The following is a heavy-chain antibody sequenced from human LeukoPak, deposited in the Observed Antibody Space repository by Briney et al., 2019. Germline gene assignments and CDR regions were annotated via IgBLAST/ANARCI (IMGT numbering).Heavy chain of an antibody. CDR3: AKDHSYGSGSLPLPDY. Sequence: GGSLRLPCAASGFTFSSYAMSWVRQAPGKGLEWVAAISGSGDSTYYADSVKGRFTISRDNSKNTLYLQRNSLRAEDTAVYYCAKDHSYGSGSLPLPDYWGQGTLVTVSS. D-gene: IGHD3-10*01. V-gene: IGHV3-23*01. CDR1: GFTFSSYA. CDR2: ISGSGDST. J-gene: IGHJ4*02.